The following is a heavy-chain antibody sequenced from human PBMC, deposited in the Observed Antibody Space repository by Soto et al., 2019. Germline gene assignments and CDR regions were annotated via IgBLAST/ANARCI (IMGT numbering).Heavy chain of an antibody. CDR3: ARELRGYSNGFDP. J-gene: IGHJ5*02. CDR2: INPNSGNT. CDR1: GYTFSDYY. D-gene: IGHD3-22*01. Sequence: QVQVEQSGAEVKKPGASVKVSCKTSGYTFSDYYMHWVRQAPGQGLEWMGWINPNSGNTDYAQKFRGRVTMTRDTSITTAYMELTSLRSDDTAIYYCARELRGYSNGFDPWGQGTLVTVSS. V-gene: IGHV1-2*02.